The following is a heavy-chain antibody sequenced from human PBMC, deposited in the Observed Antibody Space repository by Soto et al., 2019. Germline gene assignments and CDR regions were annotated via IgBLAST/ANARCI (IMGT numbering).Heavy chain of an antibody. CDR2: IYYSGTN. CDR1: GGSISSSSYY. V-gene: IGHV4-39*01. J-gene: IGHJ4*02. Sequence: SETLSLTCTVSGGSISSSSYYWGWIRQPPGKGLEWIGSIYYSGTNYYNPSLKSRVTISVDTSKNQFSLMLSYVTAADSAVYYCPRHFGDYVYFDNWGQGTLVTVSS. CDR3: PRHFGDYVYFDN. D-gene: IGHD4-17*01.